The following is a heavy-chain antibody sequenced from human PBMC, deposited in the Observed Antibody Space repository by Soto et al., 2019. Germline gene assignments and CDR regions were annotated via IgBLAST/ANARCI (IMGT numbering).Heavy chain of an antibody. D-gene: IGHD1-1*01. V-gene: IGHV4-34*01. CDR2: INHSGST. CDR1: GGSFSGYY. CDR3: ARARTSQRFDY. Sequence: SETLSLTCAVYGGSFSGYYWSWIRQPPGKGLEWIGEINHSGSTNYNPSLKSRVTISVDTSKNQFSLKLSSVTAADTAVYYCARARTSQRFDYWGQGTLVTVSS. J-gene: IGHJ4*02.